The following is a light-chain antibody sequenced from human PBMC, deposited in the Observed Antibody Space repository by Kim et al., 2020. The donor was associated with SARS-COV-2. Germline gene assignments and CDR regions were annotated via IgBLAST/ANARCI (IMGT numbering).Light chain of an antibody. V-gene: IGKV3-20*01. J-gene: IGKJ5*01. CDR2: SAS. Sequence: SPGERATLSCRASRSVSSSYLAWYQQKPGQAPRLLIYSASSRATGIPDRFSGSGSGTDFTLTISRLGPEDFAVYYCHQYRSSPLTFGQGTRLEIK. CDR3: HQYRSSPLT. CDR1: RSVSSSY.